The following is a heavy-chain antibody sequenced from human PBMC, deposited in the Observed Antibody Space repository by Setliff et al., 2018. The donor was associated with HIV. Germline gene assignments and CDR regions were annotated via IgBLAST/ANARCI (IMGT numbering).Heavy chain of an antibody. J-gene: IGHJ3*01. CDR2: ILSRGSSK. Sequence: LSLSCAASGFTFSDYSMTWIRQAPGKGLEWVSYILSRGSSKYYADSVKGRFTISRDDAGNSLYLQMSNLRVDDTAVYYCAREGRRLPFNDGFDLWGHGTMVTVSS. V-gene: IGHV3-11*04. CDR1: GFTFSDYS. CDR3: AREGRRLPFNDGFDL. D-gene: IGHD6-25*01.